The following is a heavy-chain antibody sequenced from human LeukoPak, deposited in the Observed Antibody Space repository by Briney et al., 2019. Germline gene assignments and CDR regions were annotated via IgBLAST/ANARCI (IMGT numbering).Heavy chain of an antibody. CDR2: INSDGSSI. CDR1: GFTFDDYA. J-gene: IGHJ6*02. D-gene: IGHD3-9*01. CDR3: TRDLMDYDVSTGLHHYYMDV. V-gene: IGHV3-74*01. Sequence: PGGSLRLSCAASGFTFDDYAMHWVRQAPGKGLVCVSRINSDGSSINYADSVRGRFTISRDNAKNTLYLQMNTLRVEDTAVYYCTRDLMDYDVSTGLHHYYMDVWGQGTTVTVSS.